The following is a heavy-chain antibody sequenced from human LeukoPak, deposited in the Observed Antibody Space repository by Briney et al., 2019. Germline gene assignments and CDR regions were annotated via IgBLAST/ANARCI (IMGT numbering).Heavy chain of an antibody. V-gene: IGHV3-23*01. CDR2: ISGSGGST. CDR3: AKPGIAAAPTGDFDY. Sequence: GGSLRLSCAASGFTFSSHAMSWVRQAPGKGLEWVSAISGSGGSTYYADSVKGRFTISRDNSKSTLYLQMNSLRAEDTAVYYCAKPGIAAAPTGDFDYWGQGTLVTVSS. D-gene: IGHD6-13*01. J-gene: IGHJ4*02. CDR1: GFTFSSHA.